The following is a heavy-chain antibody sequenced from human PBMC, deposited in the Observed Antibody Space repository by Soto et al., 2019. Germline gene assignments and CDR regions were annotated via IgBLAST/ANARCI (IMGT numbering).Heavy chain of an antibody. J-gene: IGHJ6*02. CDR3: ARALIQLWPHYYYGMDV. CDR2: IYYSGTT. D-gene: IGHD5-18*01. CDR1: GGSISSGDYY. V-gene: IGHV4-30-4*01. Sequence: SETLSLTCTVSGGSISSGDYYWSWIRQPPGKGLEWIGYIYYSGTTYYNPSLKSRVTISVDTSKNQFSLKVSSVTAADTAVYYCARALIQLWPHYYYGMDVWGQGTTVTV.